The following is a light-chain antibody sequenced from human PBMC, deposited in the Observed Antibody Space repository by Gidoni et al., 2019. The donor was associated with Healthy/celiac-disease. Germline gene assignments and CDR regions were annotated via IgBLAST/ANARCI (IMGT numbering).Light chain of an antibody. J-gene: IGLJ2*01. CDR1: SRDVGGYNY. CDR2: EVS. V-gene: IGLV2-14*01. CDR3: SSYTSSSTLVV. Sequence: QSALTQPASVSGSPGQSITISCTGTSRDVGGYNYVSWYQQNPGKAPKLMMYEVSNRPSGVSNRFSGSKSGNTAALTISGLQAEDEADYYCSSYTSSSTLVVFGGGTKLTVL.